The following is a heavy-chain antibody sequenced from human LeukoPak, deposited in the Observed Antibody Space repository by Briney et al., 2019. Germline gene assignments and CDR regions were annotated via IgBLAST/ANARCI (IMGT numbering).Heavy chain of an antibody. Sequence: GGSLRLSCAASGFTFSSYWMHWVRQAPGKGLVWVSRINSDGSSTSYADSVKGRFSISRDNAKNTLYLQMNSLRAEDTAVYYCARTRLDYGMDVWGQGTTVTVSS. V-gene: IGHV3-74*01. CDR2: INSDGSST. D-gene: IGHD5-12*01. CDR1: GFTFSSYW. J-gene: IGHJ6*02. CDR3: ARTRLDYGMDV.